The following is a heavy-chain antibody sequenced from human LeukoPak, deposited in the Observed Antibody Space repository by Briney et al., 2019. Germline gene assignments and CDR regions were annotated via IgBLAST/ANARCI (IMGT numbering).Heavy chain of an antibody. V-gene: IGHV3-23*01. CDR1: GFTVSSNY. D-gene: IGHD6-25*01. CDR3: AKDRIIAARGIDY. Sequence: GGSLRLSCAASGFTVSSNYMSWVRQAPGKGLEWVSGISGSGTNTYYADSVKGRFTISRDNSKDTLYLQMNSLRAEDTAIYYCAKDRIIAARGIDYWGQGTLVTVSS. CDR2: ISGSGTNT. J-gene: IGHJ4*02.